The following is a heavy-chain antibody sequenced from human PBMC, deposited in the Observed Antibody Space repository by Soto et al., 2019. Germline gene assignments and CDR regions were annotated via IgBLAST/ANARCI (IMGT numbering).Heavy chain of an antibody. CDR3: ARDRGSSGSYYTFSS. Sequence: EVQLVESGGGLVQPGGSLRLSCAVSGFAFGDYSMNWVRQAPGQGLQWVSYISTGRTSIKYADSVKGRFTISRDNAKNSLYLQMNSLRGEDTAVYYCARDRGSSGSYYTFSSWCHGTLVTVSS. CDR2: ISTGRTSI. J-gene: IGHJ5*01. CDR1: GFAFGDYS. V-gene: IGHV3-48*04. D-gene: IGHD3-10*01.